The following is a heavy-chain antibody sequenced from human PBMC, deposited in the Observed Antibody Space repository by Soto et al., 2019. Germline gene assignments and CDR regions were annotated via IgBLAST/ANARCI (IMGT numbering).Heavy chain of an antibody. CDR1: GGSISSGGYY. CDR3: ARDYDFWSGHSGTNYYYGMDV. J-gene: IGHJ6*02. V-gene: IGHV4-31*03. CDR2: IYYSGST. Sequence: PSETLSLTCTVSGGSISSGGYYWSWIRQHPGKGLEWIGYIYYSGSTYYNPSLKSRVTISVDTSKNQFSLKLSSVTAADTAVYYCARDYDFWSGHSGTNYYYGMDVWGQGTTVTVSS. D-gene: IGHD3-3*01.